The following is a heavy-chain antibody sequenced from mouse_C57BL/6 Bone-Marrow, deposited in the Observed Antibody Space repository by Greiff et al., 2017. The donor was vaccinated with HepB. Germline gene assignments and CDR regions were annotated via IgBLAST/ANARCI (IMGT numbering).Heavy chain of an antibody. Sequence: EVKLMESGAELVRPGASVKLSCTASGFNIKDYYMHWVKQRPEQGLEWIGRIDPEDGDTEYAPKFQGKATMTADTSSNTAYLQLSSLTSEDTAVYYGTVYYGSNPWYFDVWGTGTTVTVSS. V-gene: IGHV14-1*01. CDR3: TVYYGSNPWYFDV. CDR2: IDPEDGDT. J-gene: IGHJ1*03. CDR1: GFNIKDYY. D-gene: IGHD1-1*01.